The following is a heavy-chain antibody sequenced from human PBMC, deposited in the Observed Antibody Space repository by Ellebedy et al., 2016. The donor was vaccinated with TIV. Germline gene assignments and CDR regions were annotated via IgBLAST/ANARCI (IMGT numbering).Heavy chain of an antibody. Sequence: GGSLRLSCAASGFTFSSYAMSWVRQAPGKGLEWVSVISGSSGSTYYADSVKGRFTISRDNSKNTLYQQMNSLRAEDTAVYYCAKDGSLRYFDWFGDYWGQGTLVTVSS. V-gene: IGHV3-23*01. CDR3: AKDGSLRYFDWFGDY. D-gene: IGHD3-9*01. CDR2: ISGSSGST. CDR1: GFTFSSYA. J-gene: IGHJ4*02.